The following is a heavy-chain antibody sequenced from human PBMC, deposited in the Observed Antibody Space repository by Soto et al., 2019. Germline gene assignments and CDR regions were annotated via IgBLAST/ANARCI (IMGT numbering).Heavy chain of an antibody. D-gene: IGHD2-2*01. J-gene: IGHJ6*02. CDR3: ARDRCTSANCYLEHGMDV. CDR2: INPSGDTT. V-gene: IGHV1-46*01. Sequence: QDPGQGLEWMGIINPSGDTTSYAQRFQGRVTMTSDTSTSTVYMELSSLRSEDTAVYYCARDRCTSANCYLEHGMDVSGQGTPVTVPS.